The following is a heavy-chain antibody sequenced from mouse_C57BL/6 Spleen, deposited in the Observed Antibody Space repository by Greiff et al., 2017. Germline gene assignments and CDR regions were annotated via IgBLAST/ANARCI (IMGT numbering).Heavy chain of an antibody. J-gene: IGHJ1*03. CDR2: INPNNGGT. D-gene: IGHD1-1*01. V-gene: IGHV1-26*01. CDR3: ARCPIYYYGSSYDWYFDV. Sequence: EVQLQQSGPELVKPGVSVKISCKASGYTFTDYYMNWVKQSHGKSLEWIGDINPNNGGTSYNQKFKGKATLTVDKSSSTAYMELRSLTSEDAAVYYCARCPIYYYGSSYDWYFDVWGTGTTVTVSS. CDR1: GYTFTDYY.